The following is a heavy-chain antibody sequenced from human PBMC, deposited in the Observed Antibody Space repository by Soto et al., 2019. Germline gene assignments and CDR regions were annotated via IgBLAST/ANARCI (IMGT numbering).Heavy chain of an antibody. Sequence: QVQLQESGPGLVKPSGTLSLTCAVSGGSISSSNWWSWVRQPPDKGLEWIGEIYHSGSTNYNPSLKSRVTMSVDQSKNQFSLKLNSVTAADTAVYYCARVYSSAWYYFDYWGQGPLDTVSS. J-gene: IGHJ4*02. CDR2: IYHSGST. V-gene: IGHV4-4*02. CDR1: GGSISSSNW. CDR3: ARVYSSAWYYFDY. D-gene: IGHD6-19*01.